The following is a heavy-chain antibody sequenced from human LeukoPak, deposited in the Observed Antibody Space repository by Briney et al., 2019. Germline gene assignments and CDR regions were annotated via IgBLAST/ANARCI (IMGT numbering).Heavy chain of an antibody. CDR1: GGSISSYY. D-gene: IGHD5-18*01. V-gene: IGHV4-59*08. J-gene: IGHJ4*02. Sequence: ASETLSLTCTVSGGSISSYYWSWIRQPPGKGLEWIGYIYYSGSTNYNPSLKSRVTISVDTSKNQFSLKLSSVTAADTAVYYCARGKGDIQLWLPPTHFDYWGQGTLVTVSS. CDR3: ARGKGDIQLWLPPTHFDY. CDR2: IYYSGST.